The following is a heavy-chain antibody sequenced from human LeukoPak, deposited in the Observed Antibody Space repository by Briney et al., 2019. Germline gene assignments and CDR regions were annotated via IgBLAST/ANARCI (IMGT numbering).Heavy chain of an antibody. CDR2: ISGSGGST. CDR1: GFTFSSYG. D-gene: IGHD3-10*01. Sequence: GGTLRLSCAASGFTFSSYGMSWVRQAPGKGLEWVSAISGSGGSTYYADSVKGRFTVSRDNSKNTLYLQMTSLRPEVTAIYYCAKRNTMVRGGPCFDYWGRGILVTVSS. CDR3: AKRNTMVRGGPCFDY. J-gene: IGHJ4*02. V-gene: IGHV3-23*01.